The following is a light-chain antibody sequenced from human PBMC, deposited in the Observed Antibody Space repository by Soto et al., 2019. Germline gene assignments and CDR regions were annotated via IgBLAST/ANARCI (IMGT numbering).Light chain of an antibody. V-gene: IGKV1-33*01. CDR1: QDITKY. CDR3: QQYDDLPLT. J-gene: IGKJ3*01. CDR2: DAS. Sequence: DIQMTQSPSSLSASVGDRVTITCQASQDITKYLNWYQQKPGIAPKVLISDASNLETGVPPRFSGSGSGTEFTLIISGLQPEDFATYYCQQYDDLPLTFGPGTQVEVK.